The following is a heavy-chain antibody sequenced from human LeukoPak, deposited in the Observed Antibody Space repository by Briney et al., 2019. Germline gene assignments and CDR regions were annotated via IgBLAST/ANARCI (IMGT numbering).Heavy chain of an antibody. CDR2: MYDTGNI. CDR3: ARHLYYYGSGSRYFDY. Sequence: SETLSLTCTVSGGSISSRNYYWGWIRQPPGKGLEWIGSMYDTGNIYHNPSLESRASISVDTSKNQFSVRLSSVTAADTAVYYCARHLYYYGSGSRYFDYWGQGTLVTVSS. J-gene: IGHJ4*02. CDR1: GGSISSRNYY. V-gene: IGHV4-39*01. D-gene: IGHD3-10*01.